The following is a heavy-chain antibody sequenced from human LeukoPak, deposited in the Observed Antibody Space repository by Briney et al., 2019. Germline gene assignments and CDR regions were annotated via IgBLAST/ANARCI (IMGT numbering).Heavy chain of an antibody. Sequence: SETLSLTCAVYGGSFSGYYWSWIRQPPVKELEWIGEINHSGSTNYNPSLKSRVTISVDTSKNQFSLKLSSVTAADTAVYYCARLYRISASGFDYWGQGTLVTVSS. CDR2: INHSGST. CDR3: ARLYRISASGFDY. CDR1: GGSFSGYY. D-gene: IGHD2/OR15-2a*01. J-gene: IGHJ4*02. V-gene: IGHV4-34*01.